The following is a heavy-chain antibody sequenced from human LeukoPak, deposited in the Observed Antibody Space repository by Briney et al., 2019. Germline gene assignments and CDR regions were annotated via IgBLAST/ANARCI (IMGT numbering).Heavy chain of an antibody. V-gene: IGHV4-30-4*02. D-gene: IGHD1-26*01. J-gene: IGHJ2*01. CDR2: IYYTGST. CDR3: ARIVGSGSYYEAWYFDL. CDR1: GGSISNRDSY. Sequence: SETLSLTCTVSGGSISNRDSYWSWIRQPPGKGLEWIGYIYYTGSTSYNPSLKSRVTISVDTSKNQFSLKLTSVTAADTAVYYCARIVGSGSYYEAWYFDLWGRGTLVTVSS.